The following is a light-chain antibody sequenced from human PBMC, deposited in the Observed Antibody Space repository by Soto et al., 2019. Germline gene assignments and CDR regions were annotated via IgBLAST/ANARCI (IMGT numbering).Light chain of an antibody. CDR1: SSSKW. J-gene: IGKJ2*01. V-gene: IGKV1-5*01. Sequence: DIPMTQSPSTLAASVGDTVTMTCRSSSKWLAWYQKKPGKAPKLLIYDVSNLERGVPPRFSGSTSGAESTLTITGLQTHHLGTYYCQHTTDFTFGHGTKVEIK. CDR2: DVS. CDR3: QHTTDFT.